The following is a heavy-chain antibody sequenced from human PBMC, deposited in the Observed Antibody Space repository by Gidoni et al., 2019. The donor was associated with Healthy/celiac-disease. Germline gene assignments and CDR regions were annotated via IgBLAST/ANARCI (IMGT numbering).Heavy chain of an antibody. CDR3: AKGERGLERQFFDY. Sequence: GKGLEWVSAISGSGGSTYYADSVKGRFTISRDNSKNTLYLQMNSLRAEDTAVYYCAKGERGLERQFFDYWGQGTLVTVSS. CDR2: ISGSGGST. D-gene: IGHD1-1*01. V-gene: IGHV3-23*01. J-gene: IGHJ4*02.